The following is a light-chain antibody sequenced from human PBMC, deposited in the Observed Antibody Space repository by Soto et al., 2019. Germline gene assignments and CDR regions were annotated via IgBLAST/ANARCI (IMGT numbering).Light chain of an antibody. CDR3: QQRSNWPMYT. CDR2: DAS. V-gene: IGKV3-11*01. CDR1: QSVSSY. J-gene: IGKJ2*01. Sequence: EIVLTQSPSTLSLSPGERATLSCRASQSVSSYLAWYQQKPGQAPRLLIYDASNRATGIPARFSGSGSGTEFTLTISSLEPEDFSVYYCQQRSNWPMYTFGQGTKLEIK.